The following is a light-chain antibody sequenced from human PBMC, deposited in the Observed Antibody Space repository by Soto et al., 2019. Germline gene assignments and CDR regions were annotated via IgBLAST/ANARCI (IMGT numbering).Light chain of an antibody. CDR1: QSVSSY. CDR2: DAS. V-gene: IGKV3-11*01. CDR3: QQRSNWS. J-gene: IGKJ5*01. Sequence: EIVLTQSPATLSLSPGERATLSCRASQSVSSYLAWYQQKPGQAPRLLIYDASNRATGIPARFSGSVSGTDFTLTISSLEPEDFAVYYCQQRSNWSFCQGTRLESK.